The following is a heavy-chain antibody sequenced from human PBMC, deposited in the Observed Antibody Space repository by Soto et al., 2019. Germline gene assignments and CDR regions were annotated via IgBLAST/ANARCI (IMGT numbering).Heavy chain of an antibody. Sequence: QVQLVQSGAEVKKPGASVKVSCKASGYTFTSYGISWVRQAPGQGLEWMGWISTYNGNTKYAQKLQGRVTMTTDTTTSTAYMEVRSLRSDDTAVFYWARQMVRGVGSDYWGQGTLVTVSS. CDR1: GYTFTSYG. D-gene: IGHD3-10*01. J-gene: IGHJ4*02. CDR3: ARQMVRGVGSDY. V-gene: IGHV1-18*01. CDR2: ISTYNGNT.